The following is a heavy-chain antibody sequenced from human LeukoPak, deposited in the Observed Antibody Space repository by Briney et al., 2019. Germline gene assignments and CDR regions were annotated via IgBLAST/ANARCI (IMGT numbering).Heavy chain of an antibody. CDR2: IKQDLSEK. CDR1: GFTFNSYW. J-gene: IGHJ6*04. CDR3: AELGITMIGGV. V-gene: IGHV3-7*01. D-gene: IGHD3-10*02. Sequence: GGSLRLSCVASGFTFNSYWMSWVRQAPGKGLEWVANIKQDLSEKYYVDSVKGRFTISRDNTKNSLYLEMNSLRAEDTAVYYCAELGITMIGGVWGKGTTVTISS.